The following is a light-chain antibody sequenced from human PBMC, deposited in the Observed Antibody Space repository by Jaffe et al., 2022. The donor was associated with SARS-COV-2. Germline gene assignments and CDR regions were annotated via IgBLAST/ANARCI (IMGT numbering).Light chain of an antibody. CDR1: QDISNF. Sequence: DIQMTQSPSSLSASVGDRVTITCQASQDISNFLNWYHQKPGKAPKVLIYHASNLETGVPSRFSGGGSGTDFTFTISSLQPADIATYNCQHYDNLPRVTFGQGTRLEIK. J-gene: IGKJ5*01. CDR3: QHYDNLPRVT. V-gene: IGKV1-33*01. CDR2: HAS.